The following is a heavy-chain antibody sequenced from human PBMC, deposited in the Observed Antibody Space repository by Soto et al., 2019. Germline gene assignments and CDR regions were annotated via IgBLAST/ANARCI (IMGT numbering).Heavy chain of an antibody. CDR3: ASSAWQQLADY. CDR1: GGTFSSYA. Sequence: SVKVSCKASGGTFSSYAISWVRQAPGQGLEWMGGIIPIFGTANYAQKFQGRVTITADESTSTAYMELSSLISEDTAVYYCASSAWQQLADYWGQGTLVTVSS. D-gene: IGHD6-13*01. J-gene: IGHJ4*02. V-gene: IGHV1-69*13. CDR2: IIPIFGTA.